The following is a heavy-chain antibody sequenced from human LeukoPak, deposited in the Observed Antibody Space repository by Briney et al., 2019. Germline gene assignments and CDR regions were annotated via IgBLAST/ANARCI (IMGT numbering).Heavy chain of an antibody. V-gene: IGHV4-39*01. CDR2: IYYSGST. CDR3: ARAGGFREYYFDY. CDR1: GGSISSSSHY. J-gene: IGHJ4*02. D-gene: IGHD3-10*01. Sequence: SETLSLTCTVSGGSISSSSHYWGWIRQPPGRGLEWIGSIYYSGSTYYNLSLKSRLTISVDTSMHQFSLKLSSVTAADTAVYYCARAGGFREYYFDYWGQGTLVTVSS.